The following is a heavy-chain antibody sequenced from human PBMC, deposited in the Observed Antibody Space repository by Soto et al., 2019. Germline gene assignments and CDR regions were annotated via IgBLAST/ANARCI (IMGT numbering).Heavy chain of an antibody. V-gene: IGHV3-30*18. CDR3: AKDGEDIVLMVYASYYYYGMDV. CDR1: GFTFSSYG. D-gene: IGHD2-8*01. CDR2: ISYDGSNK. J-gene: IGHJ6*02. Sequence: GGSLRLSCAASGFTFSSYGMHWVRQAPGKGLEWVAVISYDGSNKYYADSVKGRFTISRDNSKNTLYLQMNSLRAEDTAVYYCAKDGEDIVLMVYASYYYYGMDVWGQGTTVTVSS.